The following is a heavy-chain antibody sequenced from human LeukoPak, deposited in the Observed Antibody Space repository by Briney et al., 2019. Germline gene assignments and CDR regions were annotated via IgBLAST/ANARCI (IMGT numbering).Heavy chain of an antibody. V-gene: IGHV3-21*01. CDR1: GFSFSNYA. J-gene: IGHJ4*02. D-gene: IGHD4-17*01. Sequence: PGGSLRLSCAASGFSFSNYAMSWVRQAPGKGLEWVSSISSSSSYIYYADSVKGRFTISRDNAKNSLYLQMNSLRAEDTAVYYCAREGDYGDYPGGHWGQGTLVTVSS. CDR2: ISSSSSYI. CDR3: AREGDYGDYPGGH.